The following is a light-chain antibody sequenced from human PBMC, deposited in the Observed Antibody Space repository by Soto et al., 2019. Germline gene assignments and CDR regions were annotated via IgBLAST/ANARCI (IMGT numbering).Light chain of an antibody. CDR3: SSYTGSSTFV. V-gene: IGLV2-14*01. CDR2: DVN. Sequence: QPALTQPASLSGSPGQSITISRTGTSSDVGGYDYVSWYQQLPGKAPKLLIYDVNNRPSGVSHRFSGSKSGNTASLTISGLQAEDEADYYCSSYTGSSTFVFGTGTKVTVL. CDR1: SSDVGGYDY. J-gene: IGLJ1*01.